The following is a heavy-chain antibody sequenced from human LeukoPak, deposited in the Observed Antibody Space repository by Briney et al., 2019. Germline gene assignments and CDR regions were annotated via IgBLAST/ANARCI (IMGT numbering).Heavy chain of an antibody. Sequence: PGGSLRLSCAASGFTFSSYSMNWVRQAPGKGLEWVSYISSSSSTIYYADSVKGRFTISRDNAKNSLYLQMNSLRAEDTAVYYCARDLDIVALNYYMDVWGKGTTVTVSS. CDR1: GFTFSSYS. D-gene: IGHD5-12*01. CDR2: ISSSSSTI. CDR3: ARDLDIVALNYYMDV. J-gene: IGHJ6*03. V-gene: IGHV3-48*04.